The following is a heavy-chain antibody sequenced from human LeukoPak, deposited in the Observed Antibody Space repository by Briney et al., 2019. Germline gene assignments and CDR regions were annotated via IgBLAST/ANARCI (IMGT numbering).Heavy chain of an antibody. J-gene: IGHJ4*02. CDR2: IYYSGST. CDR1: GGSISSGDYY. D-gene: IGHD4-23*01. CDR3: ARDGVGGLYYFDY. V-gene: IGHV4-30-4*01. Sequence: PSETLSLTCTVSGGSISSGDYYWSWIRRHPGKGLEWFGYIYYSGSTHYNPSLKSRVTISVDTSKNQFSLKLSSVTAADTAVYYCARDGVGGLYYFDYWGQGTLVTVSS.